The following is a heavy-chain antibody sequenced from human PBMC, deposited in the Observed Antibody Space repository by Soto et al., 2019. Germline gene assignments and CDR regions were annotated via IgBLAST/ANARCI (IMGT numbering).Heavy chain of an antibody. CDR1: GDSVTGHY. V-gene: IGHV4-59*02. Sequence: SETLSLTCTVSGDSVTGHYWSWIRQPPGKGLEWIGYIYYNGNINYNPSLRSRVTISVDTSRSQFSLKLISVTSADTAVYCCATPRYSVGGKLLAPGGQGPLVTVS. CDR3: ATPRYSVGGKLLAP. CDR2: IYYNGNI. D-gene: IGHD1-26*01. J-gene: IGHJ5*02.